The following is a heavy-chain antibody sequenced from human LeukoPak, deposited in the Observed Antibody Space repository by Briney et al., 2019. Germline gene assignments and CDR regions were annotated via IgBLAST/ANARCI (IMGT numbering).Heavy chain of an antibody. CDR2: ISGSGGST. CDR3: AKDGGFWSGYLNWFDP. Sequence: GGSLRLSCAASVFTFSSYAMSWVRQAPGKGLGWVSAISGSGGSTYYADSVKGRFTISRDNSKNTLYLQMNSLRAEDTAVYYCAKDGGFWSGYLNWFDPWGQGTLVTVSS. J-gene: IGHJ5*02. CDR1: VFTFSSYA. V-gene: IGHV3-23*01. D-gene: IGHD3-3*01.